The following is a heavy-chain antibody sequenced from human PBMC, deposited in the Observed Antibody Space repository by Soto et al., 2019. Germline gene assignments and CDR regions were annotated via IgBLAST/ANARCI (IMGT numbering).Heavy chain of an antibody. V-gene: IGHV3-9*01. CDR1: GFNFDAYA. CDR2: ISWNSGSI. D-gene: IGHD1-7*01. CDR3: AKARLELATGAFDI. Sequence: EVQLVESGGGLVQPGRSLRLSCAASGFNFDAYAMHWVRHAPGKGLEWVSGISWNSGSIGYADSVKGRFTISRDNAKNSMDLQMNSLRAEDTALYYCAKARLELATGAFDIWGQGTMVTVSS. J-gene: IGHJ3*02.